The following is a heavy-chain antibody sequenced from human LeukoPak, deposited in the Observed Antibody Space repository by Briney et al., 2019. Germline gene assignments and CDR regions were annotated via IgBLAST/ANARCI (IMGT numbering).Heavy chain of an antibody. J-gene: IGHJ6*03. V-gene: IGHV4-34*01. Sequence: PSETLSLTCAVYGGSFSGYYWSWIRQPRGKGLEWIGEINHSGSTNYNPSLKSRVTISVDTSKNQFSLKLSSVTAADTAVYYCARARRCSSTSCTPRAYYYMDVWGKGTTVTVSS. D-gene: IGHD2-2*01. CDR3: ARARRCSSTSCTPRAYYYMDV. CDR1: GGSFSGYY. CDR2: INHSGST.